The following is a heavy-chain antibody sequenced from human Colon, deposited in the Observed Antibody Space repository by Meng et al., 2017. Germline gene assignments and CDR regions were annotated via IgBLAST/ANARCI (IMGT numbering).Heavy chain of an antibody. CDR3: ASIYRYGDYGDYFDY. Sequence: QGTLQGALPGLLTPSGTLSLPCAVPVGSIRSIHWWSWVRQPPGKGLEWIGEIYHSGATNYSPSLKSRVTISVDKSKNQFSLKLSSMTAADTAVYYCASIYRYGDYGDYFDYWGQGTLVTVPQ. CDR2: IYHSGAT. V-gene: IGHV4-4*02. CDR1: VGSIRSIHW. J-gene: IGHJ4*02. D-gene: IGHD4-17*01.